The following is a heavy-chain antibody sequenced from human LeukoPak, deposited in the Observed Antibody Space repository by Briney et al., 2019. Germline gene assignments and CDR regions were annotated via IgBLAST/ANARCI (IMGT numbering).Heavy chain of an antibody. CDR2: IRSKAYGGTT. Sequence: PGGSLRLSCTASGLTFGDYAMSWVRQAPGKGLEWVGFIRSKAYGGTTEYAASVKGRFTISRDDSKSIAYLQMNSLKPEDTAVYYCTTYYDILTGYYGNWFDPWGQGTLVTVSS. V-gene: IGHV3-49*04. D-gene: IGHD3-9*01. CDR1: GLTFGDYA. J-gene: IGHJ5*02. CDR3: TTYYDILTGYYGNWFDP.